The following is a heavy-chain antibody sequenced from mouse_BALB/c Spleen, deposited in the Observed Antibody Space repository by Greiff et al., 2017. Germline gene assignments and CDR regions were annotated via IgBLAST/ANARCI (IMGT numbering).Heavy chain of an antibody. J-gene: IGHJ2*01. CDR3: ARLYGFDY. V-gene: IGHV5-6-2*01. CDR1: GFTFSSYY. Sequence: EVHLVESGGGLVKLGGSLKLSCAASGFTFSSYYMSWVRQTPEKRLELVAAINSNGGSTYYPDTVKGRFTISRDNAKNTLYLQMSSLKSEDTALYYCARLYGFDYWGQGTTLTVSS. CDR2: INSNGGST. D-gene: IGHD2-10*02.